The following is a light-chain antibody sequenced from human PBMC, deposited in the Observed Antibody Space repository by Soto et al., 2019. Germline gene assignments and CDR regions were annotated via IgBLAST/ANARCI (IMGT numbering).Light chain of an antibody. CDR1: SSNIGSNY. CDR2: RNN. V-gene: IGLV1-47*01. CDR3: AAWDDSLSGHVV. Sequence: QSVLTQPPSASGTPGQRVTISCSGSSSNIGSNYVYWYQQLPGTAPKLLIYRNNQRPSGSPDRFSGSKSGTSASLAISGLRSEDEADSYCAAWDDSLSGHVVFGGGTKLTVL. J-gene: IGLJ2*01.